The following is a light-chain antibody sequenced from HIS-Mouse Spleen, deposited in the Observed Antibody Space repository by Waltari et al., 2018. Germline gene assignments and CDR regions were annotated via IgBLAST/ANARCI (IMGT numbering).Light chain of an antibody. CDR1: SLRSYY. J-gene: IGLJ2*01. Sequence: SSELTQDPAVSVALGQTVRITCQGDSLRSYYASWYQQKPGQAPVIVIYGKNNRPSGSPDRFSGSSSGNTASLTITGAQAEDEADYYCNSRDSSGNHVVFGGGTKLTVL. CDR2: GKN. V-gene: IGLV3-19*01. CDR3: NSRDSSGNHVV.